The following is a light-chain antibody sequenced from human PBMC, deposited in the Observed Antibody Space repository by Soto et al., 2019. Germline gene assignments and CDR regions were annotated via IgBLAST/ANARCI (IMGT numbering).Light chain of an antibody. J-gene: IGKJ5*01. CDR3: QQSYSTPIT. CDR2: EAS. CDR1: QGITNR. Sequence: DIQMTQSPSSVSASLGDRFTITCRASQGITNRLAWYQQKPGKAPKLLIYEASSLQSGVPSRFSGSGSGTDFTLTISSLQPEDFATYYCQQSYSTPITFGQGTRLEIK. V-gene: IGKV1-12*01.